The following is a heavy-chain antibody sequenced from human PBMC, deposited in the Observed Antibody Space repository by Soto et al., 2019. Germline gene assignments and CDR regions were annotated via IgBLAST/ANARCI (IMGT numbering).Heavy chain of an antibody. CDR2: IIPIFGTA. CDR1: GGTFSSYA. D-gene: IGHD2-2*01. J-gene: IGHJ6*02. V-gene: IGHV1-69*01. Sequence: QVQLVQSGAEVKKPGSSVKVSCKASGGTFSSYAISWVRQAPGQGLEWMGGIIPIFGTANYAQKFQGRVTITADESKSTAYMELSSLRSEDTAVYYCARERVGHCSSTSCYPWGMDVWDQGTTVTVSS. CDR3: ARERVGHCSSTSCYPWGMDV.